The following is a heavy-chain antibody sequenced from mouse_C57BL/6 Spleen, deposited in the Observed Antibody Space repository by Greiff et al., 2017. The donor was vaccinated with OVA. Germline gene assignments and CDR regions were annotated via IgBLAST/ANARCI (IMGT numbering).Heavy chain of an antibody. CDR1: GYTFTTYP. J-gene: IGHJ4*01. D-gene: IGHD2-4*01. CDR3: ARVYDYDGFYAMDY. Sequence: VHLVESGAELVKPGASVKMSCKASGYTFTTYPIEWMKQNHGKSLEWIGNFHPYNDDTKYNEKFKGKATLTVEKSSSTVYLELSRLTSDDSAVYYCARVYDYDGFYAMDYWGQGTSVTVSS. CDR2: FHPYNDDT. V-gene: IGHV1-47*01.